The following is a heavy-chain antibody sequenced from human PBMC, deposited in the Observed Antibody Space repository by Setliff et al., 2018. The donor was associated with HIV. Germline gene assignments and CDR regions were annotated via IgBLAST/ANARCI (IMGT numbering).Heavy chain of an antibody. CDR2: VYPLDSDT. Sequence: GESLKISCTASGYSFDSYWIGWVRQVPGKGLEWLGIVYPLDSDTKYSPPLRGPFTISADKSTNTAFLQWSSLRASDSAIYYCARGMVRGLRWDSWGQGTLVTVSS. J-gene: IGHJ4*02. CDR1: GYSFDSYW. CDR3: ARGMVRGLRWDS. D-gene: IGHD3-10*01. V-gene: IGHV5-51*01.